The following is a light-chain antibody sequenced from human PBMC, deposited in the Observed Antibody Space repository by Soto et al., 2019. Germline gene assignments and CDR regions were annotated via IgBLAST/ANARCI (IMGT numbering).Light chain of an antibody. V-gene: IGLV2-8*01. CDR1: SSDVGGYNY. J-gene: IGLJ2*01. CDR2: EVS. Sequence: QSVLTQPPSASGSPGQSVTISCTGTSSDVGGYNYVSWYQQHPGKAPKLMISEVSKRPSGVPDRFSGSKSGNTASLTVSGLQAEDEADYYCSSSAGNNTLVFGGGTKLTVL. CDR3: SSSAGNNTLV.